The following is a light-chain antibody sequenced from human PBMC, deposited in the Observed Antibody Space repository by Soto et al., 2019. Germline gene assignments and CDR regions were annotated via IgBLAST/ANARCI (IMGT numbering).Light chain of an antibody. V-gene: IGLV2-11*01. CDR3: CSYAGSYTLL. J-gene: IGLJ2*01. CDR1: SSDVGAYNY. Sequence: SVLTQPRSVSGSPGQSVTISCTGTSSDVGAYNYVSWFQQHPGKAPKLMMSDVSKRPSGVPDRFSGSKSGTTASLTISGLQAEDEADYYCCSYAGSYTLLFGGGTQLTVL. CDR2: DVS.